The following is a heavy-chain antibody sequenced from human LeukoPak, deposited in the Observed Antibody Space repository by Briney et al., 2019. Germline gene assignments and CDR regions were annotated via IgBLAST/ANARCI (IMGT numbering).Heavy chain of an antibody. CDR1: GFTFSSYG. Sequence: GGSLRLSCAASGFTFSSYGMHWVRQAPGKGLEWVAVISYDGSNKYYADSVKGRFTISRDNSKNTLHLQMNSLRAEDTAVYYCAKDPTRRGGGSYYFDYWGQGTLVTVSS. CDR3: AKDPTRRGGGSYYFDY. V-gene: IGHV3-30*18. CDR2: ISYDGSNK. D-gene: IGHD1-26*01. J-gene: IGHJ4*02.